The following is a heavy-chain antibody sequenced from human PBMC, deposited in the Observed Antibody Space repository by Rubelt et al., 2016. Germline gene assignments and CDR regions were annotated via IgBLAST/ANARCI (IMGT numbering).Heavy chain of an antibody. CDR2: ISYDGSNK. CDR1: GFTFSSYA. J-gene: IGHJ3*02. V-gene: IGHV3-30*04. D-gene: IGHD4-17*01. Sequence: QVQLVESGGGVVQPGRSLRLSCAASGFTFSSYAMHWVRQAPGKGLEWVAVISYDGSNKYYADSGKGRLPISRGNSKNTLYLQMNSLRAEDTAVYYCARGGDYVLGGAFDIWGQGTMVTVSS. CDR3: ARGGDYVLGGAFDI.